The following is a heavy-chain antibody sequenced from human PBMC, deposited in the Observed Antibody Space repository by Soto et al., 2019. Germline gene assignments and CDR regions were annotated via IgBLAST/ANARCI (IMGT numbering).Heavy chain of an antibody. Sequence: PSETLSLTCTVSGGSISSYYWSWIRQPPGKGLEWIGYIYYSGSTNYNPSLKSRVTISVDTSKNQFSLKLSSVTAADTAVYYCARSPYDSSGYHIDYWGQGTLVTVSS. CDR3: ARSPYDSSGYHIDY. CDR2: IYYSGST. CDR1: GGSISSYY. D-gene: IGHD3-22*01. V-gene: IGHV4-59*01. J-gene: IGHJ4*02.